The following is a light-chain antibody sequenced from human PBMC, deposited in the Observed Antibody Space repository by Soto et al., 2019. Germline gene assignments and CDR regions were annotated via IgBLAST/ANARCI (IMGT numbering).Light chain of an antibody. CDR1: QSITSN. V-gene: IGKV3-15*01. CDR3: QQYNNWPPWT. J-gene: IGKJ1*01. Sequence: EIVMTQSPATLAVSPGERATLSCRASQSITSNVAWYQQKPGQAHRLLIYGASTRATGIPARFSGSGSGTEFTLTISSLQSEDFAVYYGQQYNNWPPWTFGQGTKVDIK. CDR2: GAS.